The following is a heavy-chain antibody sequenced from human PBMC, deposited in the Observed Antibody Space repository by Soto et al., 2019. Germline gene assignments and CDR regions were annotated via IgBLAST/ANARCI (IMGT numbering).Heavy chain of an antibody. D-gene: IGHD2-21*01. CDR2: IIPIFGTA. CDR3: ARGVVPSGGMDV. Sequence: QVQLVQPGAEVKKPGSSVKVSCKASGGTFSSYAISWVRQAPGQGLEWMGGIIPIFGTANYAQKFQGRVTITADESTSTAYMGLSGLRSEDTAVYYCARGVVPSGGMDVWGQGTTVTVSS. V-gene: IGHV1-69*12. J-gene: IGHJ6*02. CDR1: GGTFSSYA.